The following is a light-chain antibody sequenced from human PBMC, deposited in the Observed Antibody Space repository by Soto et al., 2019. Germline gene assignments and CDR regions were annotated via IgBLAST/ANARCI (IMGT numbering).Light chain of an antibody. Sequence: EIVMTQSPATLSVSPGERATLFCRASQSVSSNLAWYQQKPGQAPRLLISGASTRATGIPARFSGSGSGTEFTLTISSLQSEDFAVYYCQQYNNWPRTFGQGTKVEIK. J-gene: IGKJ1*01. V-gene: IGKV3-15*01. CDR3: QQYNNWPRT. CDR1: QSVSSN. CDR2: GAS.